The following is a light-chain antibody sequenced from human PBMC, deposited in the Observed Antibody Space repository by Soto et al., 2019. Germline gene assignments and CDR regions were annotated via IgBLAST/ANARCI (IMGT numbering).Light chain of an antibody. CDR2: GAS. CDR1: QSVGSTF. CDR3: HQYGSSRT. Sequence: EIVLTQSPGTLSLSPGERATLSCRASQSVGSTFLAWYQQKPGQAPRLLIYGASSRATGIPDRFSGSGSGADFTLTISRLEPEDFAVYYCHQYGSSRTFGQGTKVDIK. V-gene: IGKV3-20*01. J-gene: IGKJ1*01.